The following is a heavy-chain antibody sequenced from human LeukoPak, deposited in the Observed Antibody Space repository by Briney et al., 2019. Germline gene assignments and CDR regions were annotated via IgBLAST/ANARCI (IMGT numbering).Heavy chain of an antibody. CDR1: GRSFSGYY. Sequence: SETLSLTCAVYGRSFSGYYWTWIRQTPGKGLEWIGSIYYSGSTNYNPSLKSRVTISVDTSKNQFSLKLTSVTAADTAVYYCARTTEGGYTYGYFYYYYMDVWGKGTTVTVSS. CDR3: ARTTEGGYTYGYFYYYYMDV. D-gene: IGHD5-18*01. J-gene: IGHJ6*03. V-gene: IGHV4-59*01. CDR2: IYYSGST.